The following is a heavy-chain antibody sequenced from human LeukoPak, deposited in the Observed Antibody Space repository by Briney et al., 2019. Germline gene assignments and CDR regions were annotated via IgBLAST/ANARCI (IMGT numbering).Heavy chain of an antibody. Sequence: GGSLRLSCAASGFTFGSYWMHWVRQAPGKGLVWVSRINTDGSSTSYADSVKGRFTISGDNSKNTLYLQMNSLRAEDTAVYYCVRDPDGSGQLPLDHWGQGTLVTVSS. J-gene: IGHJ4*02. CDR1: GFTFGSYW. CDR3: VRDPDGSGQLPLDH. CDR2: INTDGSST. D-gene: IGHD3-10*01. V-gene: IGHV3-74*01.